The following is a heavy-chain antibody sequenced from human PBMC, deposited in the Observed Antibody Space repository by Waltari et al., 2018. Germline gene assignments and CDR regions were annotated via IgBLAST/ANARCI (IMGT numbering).Heavy chain of an antibody. CDR1: GFTFSSYS. CDR3: AKDSHRYYDILTGYSDAFDI. V-gene: IGHV3-21*04. Sequence: EVQLVESGGGLVKPGGSLRLSCAASGFTFSSYSMNWVRQAPGKGLEWVSSISSSSYIYYADSVKGRFTISRDNAKNSLYLQMNSLRVEDMALYYCAKDSHRYYDILTGYSDAFDIWGQGTMVTVSS. D-gene: IGHD3-9*01. CDR2: ISSSSYI. J-gene: IGHJ3*02.